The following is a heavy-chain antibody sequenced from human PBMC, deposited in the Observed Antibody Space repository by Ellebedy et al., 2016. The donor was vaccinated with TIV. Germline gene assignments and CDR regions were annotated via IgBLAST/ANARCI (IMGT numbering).Heavy chain of an antibody. J-gene: IGHJ6*02. CDR1: GFTFGDYA. CDR2: IRSKAYGGTT. Sequence: PGGSLRLSCTASGFTFGDYAVSWVRQAPGKGLEWLGFIRSKAYGGTTEYAASLKGRFTISRDDSKSIAYLQMNSLKTEDTAVYYCKANNWYDDYYGLDVWGQGTTVTVSS. V-gene: IGHV3-49*04. D-gene: IGHD1-1*01. CDR3: KANNWYDDYYGLDV.